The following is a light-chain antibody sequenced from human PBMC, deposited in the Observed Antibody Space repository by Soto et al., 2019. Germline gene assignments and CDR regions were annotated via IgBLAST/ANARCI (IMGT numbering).Light chain of an antibody. J-gene: IGLJ2*01. CDR3: QSYDISLVV. Sequence: QSVLTQPPSVSGAPGQRVTITCTGSSSNIGAGYDVHWYQQLPGTAPKLLIYGNNNRPSGVPDRFSGSKSGASASLAITGLQAEDEADYYCQSYDISLVVFGRGTKLTVL. CDR1: SSNIGAGYD. CDR2: GNN. V-gene: IGLV1-40*01.